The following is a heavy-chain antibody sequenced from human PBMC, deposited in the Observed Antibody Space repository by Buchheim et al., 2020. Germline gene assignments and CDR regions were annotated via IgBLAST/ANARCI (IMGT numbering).Heavy chain of an antibody. Sequence: QVQLQESGPGLVKPSETLSLTCTVSGGSISSYYWSWIRQPPGKGLEWIGYIYYSGGTNYNPSLKSRVTISVDTSKNQFSMKLSSVTAADTAVYYCARGGSYYYPYYFDYWGQGTL. CDR2: IYYSGGT. CDR3: ARGGSYYYPYYFDY. J-gene: IGHJ4*02. V-gene: IGHV4-59*01. CDR1: GGSISSYY. D-gene: IGHD1-26*01.